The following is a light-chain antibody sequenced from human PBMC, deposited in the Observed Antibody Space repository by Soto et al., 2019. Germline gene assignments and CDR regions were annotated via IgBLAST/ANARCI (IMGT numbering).Light chain of an antibody. CDR1: QRISNF. V-gene: IGKV1-39*01. CDR3: QQTFNTPWT. CDR2: GAS. Sequence: DIQMTQSPSSLSASVGDSITITCRASQRISNFLNWYQHKPGKAPRLLIYGASTLQSGVPSRFSGRGSGTDFNLTIGSLQPEDFATYYCQQTFNTPWTFGQGTKVEIK. J-gene: IGKJ1*01.